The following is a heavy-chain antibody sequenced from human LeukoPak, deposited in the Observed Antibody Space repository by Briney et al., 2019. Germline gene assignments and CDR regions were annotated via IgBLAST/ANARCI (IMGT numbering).Heavy chain of an antibody. D-gene: IGHD3-10*01. V-gene: IGHV5-51*01. Sequence: GESLKISCKGSGYSFTSYWIGWVRQMPGKGLEWMGIIYPGDADTRYSPSFQGQVTISADKSISTAYLQWSSLKASDTAMYYCARSSWVRGVTIGGSFDYWGQGTLVTVSS. CDR2: IYPGDADT. CDR3: ARSSWVRGVTIGGSFDY. J-gene: IGHJ4*02. CDR1: GYSFTSYW.